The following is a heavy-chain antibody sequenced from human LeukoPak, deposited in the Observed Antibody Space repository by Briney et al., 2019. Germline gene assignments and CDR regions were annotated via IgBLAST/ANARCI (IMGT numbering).Heavy chain of an antibody. CDR3: ARGDRDFDWLSQEDY. CDR2: INPNSGGT. Sequence: GASVKVSCKASGYTFTGYYMHWVRQAPGQGLEWMGWINPNSGGTNYAQKFQGRVTMTRDTSISTAYMELSRLRSDDTAVYYCARGDRDFDWLSQEDYWGQGTLVTVSS. J-gene: IGHJ4*02. CDR1: GYTFTGYY. V-gene: IGHV1-2*02. D-gene: IGHD3-9*01.